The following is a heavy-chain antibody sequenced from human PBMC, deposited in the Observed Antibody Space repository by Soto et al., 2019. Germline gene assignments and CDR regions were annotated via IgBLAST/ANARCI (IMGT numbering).Heavy chain of an antibody. J-gene: IGHJ6*02. D-gene: IGHD6-19*01. CDR2: IIPIFGTA. V-gene: IGHV1-69*05. CDR1: GGTFSSYA. Sequence: SVKVSCKASGGTFSSYAISWVRQAPGQGLEWMGGIIPIFGTANYAQKFQGRVTITTDESTSTAYMELSSLRSEDTAVYYCAREEEQWLVRGYGMDVWGQGTTVTVSS. CDR3: AREEEQWLVRGYGMDV.